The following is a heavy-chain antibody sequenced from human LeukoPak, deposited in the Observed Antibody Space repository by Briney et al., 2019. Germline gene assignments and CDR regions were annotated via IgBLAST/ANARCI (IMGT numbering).Heavy chain of an antibody. Sequence: GGSLRLSCAASGFTFSSFWMSWVRQAPGKGLERVASIKQDGSEKYYVDSVKGRFTISRDNAKNSLYLQMNSLRAEDTAVYYCASGSSYSPNWFDPWGQGTLVTVSS. CDR2: IKQDGSEK. J-gene: IGHJ5*02. D-gene: IGHD2-15*01. CDR3: ASGSSYSPNWFDP. V-gene: IGHV3-7*01. CDR1: GFTFSSFW.